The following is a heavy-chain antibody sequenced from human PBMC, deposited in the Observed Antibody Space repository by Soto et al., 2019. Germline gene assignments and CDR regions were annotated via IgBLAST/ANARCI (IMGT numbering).Heavy chain of an antibody. CDR1: GFTLSDHY. CDR3: VRDTYFPDSSGDTRCFDY. CDR2: SRAKAQDSST. D-gene: IGHD3-22*01. J-gene: IGHJ4*02. V-gene: IGHV3-72*01. Sequence: GGSLRLSGAGSGFTLSDHYIDWVRQARGKDLELVGRSRAKAQDSSTAYAASVKGTFTTSRDESKKSVYLQMNSLKTEEPGVYYCVRDTYFPDSSGDTRCFDYWGQGTLVTVSS.